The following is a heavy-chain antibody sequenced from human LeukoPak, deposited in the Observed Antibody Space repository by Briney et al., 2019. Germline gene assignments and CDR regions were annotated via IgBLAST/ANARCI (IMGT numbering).Heavy chain of an antibody. Sequence: HSGGSLRLSCAASGFTFSDYSMRWVRQAPGKGLEWVSSISGTGDVSKYADSVKGRFTISRDNSKNTLYLQVNSLRAEETAVYYCAKAFAPYYYGMDVWGQGTTVTVS. D-gene: IGHD2/OR15-2a*01. CDR2: ISGTGDVS. J-gene: IGHJ6*02. CDR1: GFTFSDYS. V-gene: IGHV3-23*01. CDR3: AKAFAPYYYGMDV.